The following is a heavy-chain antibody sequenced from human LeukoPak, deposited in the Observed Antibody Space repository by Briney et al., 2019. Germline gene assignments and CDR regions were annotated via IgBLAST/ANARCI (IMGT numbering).Heavy chain of an antibody. V-gene: IGHV3-33*01. CDR3: AREEVYPRFFDY. CDR2: IWYDGSNK. Sequence: GRSLRLSCAASGFTFSSYGMHWVRQAPGKGLEWVAVIWYDGSNKYYADSVKGRFTISRDNSKNTLYLQMNSLRAEDTAVYFCAREEVYPRFFDYWGQGTQVIVSS. CDR1: GFTFSSYG. D-gene: IGHD2-2*01. J-gene: IGHJ4*02.